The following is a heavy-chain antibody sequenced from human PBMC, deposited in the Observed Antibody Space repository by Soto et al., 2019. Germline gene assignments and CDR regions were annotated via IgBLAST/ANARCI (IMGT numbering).Heavy chain of an antibody. Sequence: SETLSLTCAVYGGSFSGYYWSWIRQPPGKGLEWIGEINHSGSTNYNPSLKSRVTISVDTSKNQFSLKLSSVTAADTAVYYCARGHFSSGWYIGPPYYYYGMDVWGQGTTVTVSS. CDR2: INHSGST. J-gene: IGHJ6*02. CDR3: ARGHFSSGWYIGPPYYYYGMDV. D-gene: IGHD6-19*01. V-gene: IGHV4-34*01. CDR1: GGSFSGYY.